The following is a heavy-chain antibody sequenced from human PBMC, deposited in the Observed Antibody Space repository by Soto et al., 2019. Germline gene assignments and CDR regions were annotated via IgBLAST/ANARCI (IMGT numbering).Heavy chain of an antibody. CDR3: ARDPELHRLDY. D-gene: IGHD2-21*01. CDR1: GTSTTAYY. V-gene: IGHV4-59*12. J-gene: IGHJ4*02. CDR2: ISYRGSA. Sequence: SETLSLTCNVSGTSTTAYYWTWIRQPPGKALEWIGYISYRGSAKYNPSLKGRVAISLDTSRNQFSLKLTPVTASDTAIYFCARDPELHRLDYWGQGTLVTVSS.